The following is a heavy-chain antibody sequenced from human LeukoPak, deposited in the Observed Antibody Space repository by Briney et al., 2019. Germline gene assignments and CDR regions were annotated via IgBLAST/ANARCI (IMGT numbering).Heavy chain of an antibody. CDR1: GFTFSSYW. J-gene: IGHJ6*02. V-gene: IGHV3-23*01. Sequence: QAGGSLRLSCAASGFTFSSYWMSWVRQAPGKGLEWVSGISGTTSGTYYADSVKGRFTISRDNSKNTLFLQVNSLRAEDTAVYYCAKVRTYFYHGLDVWGQGTTVTVSS. CDR2: ISGTTSGT. CDR3: AKVRTYFYHGLDV. D-gene: IGHD1-14*01.